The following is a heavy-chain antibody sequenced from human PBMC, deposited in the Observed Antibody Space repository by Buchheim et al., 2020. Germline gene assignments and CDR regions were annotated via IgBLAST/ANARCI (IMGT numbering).Heavy chain of an antibody. CDR3: PRGGATTVYGMDV. V-gene: IGHV3-30*03. J-gene: IGHJ6*02. CDR1: GFTFSSYG. CDR2: ISYDGSNK. Sequence: QVQLVESGGGVVQPGRSLRLSCAASGFTFSSYGMHWVRQAPGKGLEWVAVISYDGSNKYYADSVKGRFTISRDNSKNKLDLQMNSLRAEDTAVYYCPRGGATTVYGMDVWGQGTT. D-gene: IGHD1-26*01.